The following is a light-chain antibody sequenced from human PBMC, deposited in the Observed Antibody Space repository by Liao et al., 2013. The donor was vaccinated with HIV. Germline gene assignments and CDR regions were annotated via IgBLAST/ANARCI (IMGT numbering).Light chain of an antibody. CDR2: SDD. Sequence: SYELTQPPSVSVAPGKTARITCGGNNIGSKSVHWYQQKAGQAPVLVIYSDDGRPSGISERFSGSNSGDTATLTISRVEAGDEADYYCQVWDSSSDRYVFGSGTEVTVL. CDR1: NIGSKS. J-gene: IGLJ1*01. V-gene: IGLV3-21*01. CDR3: QVWDSSSDRYV.